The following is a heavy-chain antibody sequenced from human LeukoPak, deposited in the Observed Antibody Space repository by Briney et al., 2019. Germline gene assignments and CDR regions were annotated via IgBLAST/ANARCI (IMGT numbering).Heavy chain of an antibody. CDR1: GYTFTGYY. V-gene: IGHV1-2*04. CDR3: ARAPQLRYFDWLSSSLLDY. Sequence: GASVKVSCKASGYTFTGYYMHWVRQAPGQGLEWMGWINPNSGGTNYAQKFQGWVTMTRDTSISTAYMELSRLRSDDTAVYYCARAPQLRYFDWLSSSLLDYWGQGTLVTVSS. D-gene: IGHD3-9*01. CDR2: INPNSGGT. J-gene: IGHJ4*02.